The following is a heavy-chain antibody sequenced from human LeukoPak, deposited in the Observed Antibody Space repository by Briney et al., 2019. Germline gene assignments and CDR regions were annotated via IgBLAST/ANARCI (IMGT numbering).Heavy chain of an antibody. CDR3: TRAHGRITRDAYLDY. Sequence: GGSLRLSCAASGFSVSSNYMSWVRQAPGKGLTWVSVIYSSGSTYYADPVKGRFAISRDDSKNTLHLQMNSLRAEDTAMYYCTRAHGRITRDAYLDYWGQGTLVTVSS. V-gene: IGHV3-53*01. J-gene: IGHJ4*02. CDR1: GFSVSSNY. D-gene: IGHD3-10*01. CDR2: IYSSGST.